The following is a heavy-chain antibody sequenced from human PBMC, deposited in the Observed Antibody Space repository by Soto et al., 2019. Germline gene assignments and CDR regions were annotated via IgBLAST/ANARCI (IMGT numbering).Heavy chain of an antibody. V-gene: IGHV3-11*05. CDR1: GFSCSDHY. J-gene: IGHJ4*02. CDR2: ISPRSNYR. CDR3: VRGGGGGQFDS. Sequence: TGGALRLSCADSGFSCSDHYMSWIRQAPGKGLEWLSYISPRSNYREYADSVKGRHTISRDNAKKSLFLQMNSLRAEDTGVYYCVRGGGGGQFDSWGQGTLVTVSS. D-gene: IGHD2-21*01.